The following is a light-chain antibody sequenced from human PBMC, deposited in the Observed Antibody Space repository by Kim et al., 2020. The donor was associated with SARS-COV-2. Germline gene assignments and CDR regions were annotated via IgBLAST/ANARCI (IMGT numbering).Light chain of an antibody. J-gene: IGKJ1*01. CDR1: QSVLSNY. CDR3: QQYGSSGV. CDR2: GAS. V-gene: IGKV3-20*01. Sequence: EIVLTQSPGTLSLSPGERASLSCRASQSVLSNYLAWYQHKPGQPPRLLIYGASSRATGIPDRFSGSGSGTDFTLTLSRLEPEDFAVYYCQQYGSSGVFGQGTKVDIK.